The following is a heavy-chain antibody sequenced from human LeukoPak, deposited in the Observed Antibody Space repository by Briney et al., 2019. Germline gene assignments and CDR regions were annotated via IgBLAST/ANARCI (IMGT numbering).Heavy chain of an antibody. CDR1: GGTFSSYA. Sequence: ASVKVSCKASGGTFSSYAISWVRQAPGQGLEWMGGIIPIFGTANYAQKFQGRVTIIADESTSTAYMELSSLRSEDTAVYYCARVTAAGLPTFLGAFDIWGQGTMVTVSS. CDR3: ARVTAAGLPTFLGAFDI. V-gene: IGHV1-69*13. D-gene: IGHD6-13*01. J-gene: IGHJ3*02. CDR2: IIPIFGTA.